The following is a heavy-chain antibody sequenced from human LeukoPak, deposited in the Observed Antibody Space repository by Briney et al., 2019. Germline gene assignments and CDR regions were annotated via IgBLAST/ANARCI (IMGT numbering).Heavy chain of an antibody. D-gene: IGHD3-10*01. CDR3: AKGYGSGSYFDFDY. Sequence: PGGSLRLSCAASGFTFSSYWMHWVRQAPGKGLVWVSRINSDGSSTSYADSVKGRFTISRDNAKNTLYLQMNSLRAEDTAVYYCAKGYGSGSYFDFDYWGQGTLVTVSS. J-gene: IGHJ4*02. CDR1: GFTFSSYW. V-gene: IGHV3-74*01. CDR2: INSDGSST.